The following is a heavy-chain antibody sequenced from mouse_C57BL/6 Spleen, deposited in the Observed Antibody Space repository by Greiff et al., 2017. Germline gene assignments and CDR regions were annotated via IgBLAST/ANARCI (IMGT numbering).Heavy chain of an antibody. D-gene: IGHD1-1*01. CDR2: IRNKANGYTT. J-gene: IGHJ2*01. Sequence: EVKLVESGGGLVQPGGSLSLSCAASGFTFTDYYMSWVRQPPGKALEWLGFIRNKANGYTTEYSASVKGRFTISRDNSQSILYLQMNALRAEDSATYYCARWVYGSSPYFDYWGQGTTLTVAS. CDR1: GFTFTDYY. CDR3: ARWVYGSSPYFDY. V-gene: IGHV7-3*01.